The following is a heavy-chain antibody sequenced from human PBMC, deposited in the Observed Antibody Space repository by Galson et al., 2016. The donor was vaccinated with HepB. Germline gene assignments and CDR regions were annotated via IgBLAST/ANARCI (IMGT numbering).Heavy chain of an antibody. CDR2: TYYRSKWYN. CDR3: ARAPYSNGWYSRYGMDV. CDR1: GDSVSSNDAA. J-gene: IGHJ6*02. Sequence: CAISGDSVSSNDAAWNWIRQSPSGGLEWLGRTYYRSKWYNDYAVSVKSRIIINPDTSKNQFSLQLNSVTPEDTAVYYCARAPYSNGWYSRYGMDVWGQGTTVTFSS. D-gene: IGHD6-19*01. V-gene: IGHV6-1*01.